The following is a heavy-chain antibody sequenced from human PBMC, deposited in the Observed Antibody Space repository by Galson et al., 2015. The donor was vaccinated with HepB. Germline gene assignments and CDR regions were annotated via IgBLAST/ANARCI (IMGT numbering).Heavy chain of an antibody. D-gene: IGHD2-2*01. CDR2: ISSSSSTI. CDR1: GFTFSSYS. Sequence: SLRLSCAASGFTFSSYSMNWVRQAPGKGLEWVSYISSSSSTIYYADSVKGRFTISRDNAKNSLYLQMNSLRAEDTAVYYCARETVVVVPAAMWGRRSELDYWGQGTLVTVSS. J-gene: IGHJ4*02. V-gene: IGHV3-48*01. CDR3: ARETVVVVPAAMWGRRSELDY.